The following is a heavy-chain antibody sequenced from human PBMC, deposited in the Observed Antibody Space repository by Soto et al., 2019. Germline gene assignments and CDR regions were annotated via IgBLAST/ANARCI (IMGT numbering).Heavy chain of an antibody. V-gene: IGHV1-46*01. CDR1: GYTFTSYY. CDR3: AVGGNYLSMDV. CDR2: INPDGGGT. D-gene: IGHD4-4*01. Sequence: QVQLVQSGAEVKKPGASVKVSCKASGYTFTSYYMHWVRLAPGQGLEWMRIINPDGGGTSYAQQFQGRVIMTRDTSTSTVYMEISSLRSEDTAVYYCAVGGNYLSMDVWGQGTTVTVSS. J-gene: IGHJ6*02.